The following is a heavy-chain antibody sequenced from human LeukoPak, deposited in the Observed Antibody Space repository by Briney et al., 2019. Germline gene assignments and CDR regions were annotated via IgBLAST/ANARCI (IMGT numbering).Heavy chain of an antibody. J-gene: IGHJ4*02. V-gene: IGHV4-59*08. CDR2: IFYSGSP. D-gene: IGHD6-13*01. Sequence: PSETLSLTCTVSGXSISSYYRSWIRQSPGKGLESIANIFYSGSPNYNPSLKSRVTISFDTSKNQFSLKLSSVTAADTAVYYCARVGHIAAAGTYDYWGQGTLVTVSS. CDR1: GXSISSYY. CDR3: ARVGHIAAAGTYDY.